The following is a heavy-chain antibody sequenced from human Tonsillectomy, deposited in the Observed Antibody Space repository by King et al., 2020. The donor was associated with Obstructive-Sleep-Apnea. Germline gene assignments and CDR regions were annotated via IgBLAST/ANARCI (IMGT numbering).Heavy chain of an antibody. Sequence: VQLVESGGGLVKPGGSLRLSCAASGFTFSSYSMNWVRQAPGKGLEWVSSISSSSSYIYYADSVKGRFTISRDNAKNSLYLQMNSLRAEDTAVYYCARDRDYYGSGSYYFYYYYGMDVWGQETTVTVSS. CDR1: GFTFSSYS. J-gene: IGHJ6*02. CDR3: ARDRDYYGSGSYYFYYYYGMDV. V-gene: IGHV3-21*01. CDR2: ISSSSSYI. D-gene: IGHD3-10*01.